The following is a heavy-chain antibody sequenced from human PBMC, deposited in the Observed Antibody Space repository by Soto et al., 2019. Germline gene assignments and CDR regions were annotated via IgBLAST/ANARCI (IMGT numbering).Heavy chain of an antibody. CDR2: ISAYNGNT. J-gene: IGHJ4*02. CDR3: AIFPETYDILTGLVY. V-gene: IGHV1-18*01. D-gene: IGHD3-9*01. Sequence: GASVKVSCKASGYTFTSYGISWVRQAPGQGLEWMGWISAYNGNTNYAQKLQGRVTMTTDTSTSTAYMELRSLRSDDTAVYYCAIFPETYDILTGLVYWCQGTLVNVSS. CDR1: GYTFTSYG.